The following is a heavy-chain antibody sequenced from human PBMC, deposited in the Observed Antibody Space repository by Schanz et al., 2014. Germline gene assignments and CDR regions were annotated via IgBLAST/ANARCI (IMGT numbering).Heavy chain of an antibody. Sequence: VQLVDSGGGLVNPGGSLRLSCAVSGFSVSTNYMSWARQAPGKGLEWVSGISGFGTGAYYADSVKGRFSISRDNSKNTLYLQMNSLRAEDTAVYYCAVLGGFGELPLDYRGQGTLVTVSS. D-gene: IGHD3-10*01. CDR3: AVLGGFGELPLDY. CDR2: ISGFGTGA. J-gene: IGHJ4*02. CDR1: GFSVSTNY. V-gene: IGHV3-66*02.